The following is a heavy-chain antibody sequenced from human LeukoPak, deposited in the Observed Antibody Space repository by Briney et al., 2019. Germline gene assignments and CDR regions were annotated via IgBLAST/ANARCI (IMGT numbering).Heavy chain of an antibody. D-gene: IGHD2/OR15-2a*01. J-gene: IGHJ4*02. CDR2: ISRDRKAV. CDR3: ARDSVDGPFVISLDL. V-gene: IGHV3-48*04. Sequence: PGGSLTLSCVGTGFSYSSYPMNGVRPAPGKGLAGVSHISRDRKAVYTVDAPRGRFLTSRDNAKNKVFLLINSMRVEDTAVYYWARDSVDGPFVISLDLWGQGDPVPLSS. CDR1: GFSYSSYP.